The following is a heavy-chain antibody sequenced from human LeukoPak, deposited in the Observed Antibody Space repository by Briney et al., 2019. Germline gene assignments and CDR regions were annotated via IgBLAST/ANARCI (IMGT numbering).Heavy chain of an antibody. CDR1: GGSVTSGPYY. CDR3: ARDRGNGDYGDYFHL. CDR2: IQTSGRV. Sequence: PSQTLSLTCTVSGGSVTSGPYYWNWIRRPAGKGLEWIGRIQTSGRVNYNPSLKSRVTVYLDTPKNLVSLQLTSVTAADTAVYYCARDRGNGDYGDYFHLWGEGTQVTVSS. V-gene: IGHV4-61*02. J-gene: IGHJ4*02. D-gene: IGHD4-17*01.